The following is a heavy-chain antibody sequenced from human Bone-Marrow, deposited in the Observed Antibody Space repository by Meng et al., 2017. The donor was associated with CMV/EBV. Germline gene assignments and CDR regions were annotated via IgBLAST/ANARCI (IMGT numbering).Heavy chain of an antibody. J-gene: IGHJ6*02. Sequence: GESLKISCAASGFTFDDYGMTWVRQVPGEGLEWVAGLNWNGGSTDYADSVKGRFTISRDNAKNSLYLQMNSLRAEDTAVYYCARVSPSGGYDFWSGYLETVYYYYGMDVWGQGTTVTVSS. CDR3: ARVSPSGGYDFWSGYLETVYYYYGMDV. V-gene: IGHV3-20*04. D-gene: IGHD3-3*01. CDR2: LNWNGGST. CDR1: GFTFDDYG.